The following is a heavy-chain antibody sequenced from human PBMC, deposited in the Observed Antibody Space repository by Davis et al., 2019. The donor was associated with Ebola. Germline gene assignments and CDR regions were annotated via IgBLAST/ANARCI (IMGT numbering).Heavy chain of an antibody. D-gene: IGHD3-3*01. CDR1: GGSISSYY. J-gene: IGHJ6*03. Sequence: PSETLSLTCSVSGGSISSYYWSWIRQPAGKELEWIGRIYSTGIATYKPALKSRVSMSVDTSKNHFSLKLSSVTAADTAVYYCARGSGLSELGISYYYYYMDVWGKGTTVTVSS. V-gene: IGHV4-4*07. CDR2: IYSTGIA. CDR3: ARGSGLSELGISYYYYYMDV.